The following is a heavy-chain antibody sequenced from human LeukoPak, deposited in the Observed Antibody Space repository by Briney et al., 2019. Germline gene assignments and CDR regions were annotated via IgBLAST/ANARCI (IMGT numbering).Heavy chain of an antibody. CDR2: IYYSGST. CDR1: GGSISSYY. V-gene: IGHV4-59*01. CDR3: ASLTVTENYYGMDV. D-gene: IGHD4-11*01. Sequence: SETLSLTCTVSGGSISSYYWSWIRQPAGKGLEWIGYIYYSGSTNYNPSLKSRVTISVDTSKNQFSLKLSSVTAADTAVYYCASLTVTENYYGMDVWGQGTTVTVSS. J-gene: IGHJ6*02.